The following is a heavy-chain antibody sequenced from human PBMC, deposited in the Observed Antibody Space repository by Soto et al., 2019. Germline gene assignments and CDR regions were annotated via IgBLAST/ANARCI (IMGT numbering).Heavy chain of an antibody. J-gene: IGHJ6*02. V-gene: IGHV3-23*01. CDR2: ISGSGGST. CDR3: AKVADRYSNRGAFSDV. D-gene: IGHD4-4*01. Sequence: GGSLRLSCAASGFTFSSYAMSWVRQAPGKGLEWVSAISGSGGSTYYADSVKGRFTISRDNSKNTLYLQMNSLRAEDTAVYYCAKVADRYSNRGAFSDVWGQGTTVTVSS. CDR1: GFTFSSYA.